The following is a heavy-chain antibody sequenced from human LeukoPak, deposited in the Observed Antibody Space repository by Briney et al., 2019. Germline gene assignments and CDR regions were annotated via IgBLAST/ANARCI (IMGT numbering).Heavy chain of an antibody. CDR1: GFTFSSYD. CDR2: IGTAGDT. V-gene: IGHV3-13*01. D-gene: IGHD2/OR15-2a*01. CDR3: ARGYLDGMDV. J-gene: IGHJ6*02. Sequence: GGSLRLSCAASGFTFSSYDMHWVRQAAGKGLEWVSVIGTAGDTYYPGSVKGRFTTSRENAKNSLYLQMNSLRAGDTAVYYCARGYLDGMDVWGQGTTVTVSS.